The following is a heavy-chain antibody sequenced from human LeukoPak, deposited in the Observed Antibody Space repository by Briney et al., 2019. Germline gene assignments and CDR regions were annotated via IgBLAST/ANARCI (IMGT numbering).Heavy chain of an antibody. J-gene: IGHJ4*02. D-gene: IGHD1-1*01. Sequence: PSEALSLTCTVSGGSISSSSYYWGWTRQPPGKGLEWIGSIYYSGSTYYNPSLKSRVTISVDTSKNQFSLKLSSVTAADTAVYYCARKLRTTTPMVDYWGQGTLVTVSS. V-gene: IGHV4-39*07. CDR3: ARKLRTTTPMVDY. CDR1: GGSISSSSYY. CDR2: IYYSGST.